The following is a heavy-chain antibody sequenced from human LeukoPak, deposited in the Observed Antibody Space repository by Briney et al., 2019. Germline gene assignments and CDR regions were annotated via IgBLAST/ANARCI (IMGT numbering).Heavy chain of an antibody. CDR3: ARQDMITFGGVIVMTWFDP. CDR2: MNPNSGNT. V-gene: IGHV1-8*01. D-gene: IGHD3-16*02. J-gene: IGHJ5*02. CDR1: GYTFTSYD. Sequence: ASVKVSCKASGYTFTSYDINWVRQATGQGLEWMGWMNPNSGNTGYAQKFQGRVTMTRNTSISTAYMELSSLRSEDTAVYYCARQDMITFGGVIVMTWFDPWGQGTLVTVSS.